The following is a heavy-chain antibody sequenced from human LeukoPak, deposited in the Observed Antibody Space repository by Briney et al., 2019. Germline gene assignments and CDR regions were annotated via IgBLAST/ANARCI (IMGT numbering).Heavy chain of an antibody. V-gene: IGHV4-59*01. CDR2: IYFSGTT. CDR1: GDSISTYY. D-gene: IGHD5-18*01. CDR3: ARVQGEDSYGYFRYYGMDV. J-gene: IGHJ6*02. Sequence: SETLSLTCTVSGDSISTYYWSWIRQPPGKELEWIGYIYFSGTTKYSPSLKSRVTMSVDTSKNQFSLKLSSVTAADTAVYYCARVQGEDSYGYFRYYGMDVWGQGTTVTVSS.